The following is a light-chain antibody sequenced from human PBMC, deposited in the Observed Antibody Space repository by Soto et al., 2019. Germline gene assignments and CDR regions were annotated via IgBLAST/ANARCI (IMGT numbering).Light chain of an antibody. J-gene: IGKJ4*01. V-gene: IGKV3-11*01. Sequence: EIVLTQAPATMSLFPVERAKLSCRASQSVSNSLAWYQKKTGQAPRLIIYDATNRATGIPARFSGRVSGTDFTLTLSSLEPEESAVDDGQQRSNWPLTVGGGTKVDIK. CDR3: QQRSNWPLT. CDR1: QSVSNS. CDR2: DAT.